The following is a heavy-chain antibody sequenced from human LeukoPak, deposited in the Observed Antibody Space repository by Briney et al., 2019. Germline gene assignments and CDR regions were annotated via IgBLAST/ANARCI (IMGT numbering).Heavy chain of an antibody. D-gene: IGHD5-18*01. CDR2: INHSGST. V-gene: IGHV4-34*01. Sequence: SETLSLTCAVYGGSFSGYYWSWIRQPPGKGLEWIGEINHSGSTNYNPSLKSQVTISVDTSKNQFSLKLSSVTAADTAVYYCARGGRYSYGLDYWGQGTLVTVSS. J-gene: IGHJ4*02. CDR3: ARGGRYSYGLDY. CDR1: GGSFSGYY.